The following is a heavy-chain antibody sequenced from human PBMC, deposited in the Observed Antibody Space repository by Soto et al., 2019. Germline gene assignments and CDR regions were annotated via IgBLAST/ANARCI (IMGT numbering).Heavy chain of an antibody. Sequence: QVQLEQSGAEVKKPGASVKVSCKASGYTFTNHYVHWVRQAPGQGPEWMGTINPSGGKTDYAQKFKGKITLTRDTPTSPVYMELKSRESEDTAIYYGPRDEYHYGSGSSDSALADWAQGTLVTVSS. CDR2: INPSGGKT. J-gene: IGHJ4*02. V-gene: IGHV1-46*01. CDR1: GYTFTNHY. D-gene: IGHD3-10*01. CDR3: PRDEYHYGSGSSDSALAD.